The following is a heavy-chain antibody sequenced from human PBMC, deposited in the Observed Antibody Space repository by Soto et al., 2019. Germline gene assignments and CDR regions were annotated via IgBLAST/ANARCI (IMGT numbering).Heavy chain of an antibody. Sequence: EVQLLESGGGLVQPGGSLRLSCAASGFTLSSYAMSWVRQAPGKGLEWVSVISGRGGSTYYADSVKGRFTISRDNSKNTVYLQMNSLRAQDTALYYCAKDSDYRDRIFWYFDLWGRGTLVTVSS. V-gene: IGHV3-23*01. J-gene: IGHJ2*01. CDR1: GFTLSSYA. D-gene: IGHD2-15*01. CDR2: ISGRGGST. CDR3: AKDSDYRDRIFWYFDL.